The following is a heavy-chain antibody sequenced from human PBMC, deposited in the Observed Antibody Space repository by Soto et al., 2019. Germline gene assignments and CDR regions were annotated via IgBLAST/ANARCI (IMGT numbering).Heavy chain of an antibody. Sequence: QVQLVESGGAWAKPGGSLRLSCAVSGFTFSDYFMTWIRQAPGKGLEWVSYIRSSDRFTIHADYVKGRFTISRDNANNSLSLEMNDLRAEDTAVYFCVRVGHDGSYFDYWGQGTLVTVSS. D-gene: IGHD3-10*01. V-gene: IGHV3-11*06. CDR2: IRSSDRFT. CDR3: VRVGHDGSYFDY. CDR1: GFTFSDYF. J-gene: IGHJ4*02.